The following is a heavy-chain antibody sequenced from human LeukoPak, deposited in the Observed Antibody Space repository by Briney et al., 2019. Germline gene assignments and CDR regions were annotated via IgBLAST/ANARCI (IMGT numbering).Heavy chain of an antibody. CDR3: ARGITGSYRY. V-gene: IGHV4-59*12. Sequence: SETLSLTCTVSGGSISSYYWSWIRQPPGKGLEWIGYIYHSGSTYYNPSLKSRVTISVDRSKNQFSLKLSSVTAADTAVYYCARGITGSYRYWGQGTLVTVSS. CDR2: IYHSGST. D-gene: IGHD1-20*01. J-gene: IGHJ4*02. CDR1: GGSISSYY.